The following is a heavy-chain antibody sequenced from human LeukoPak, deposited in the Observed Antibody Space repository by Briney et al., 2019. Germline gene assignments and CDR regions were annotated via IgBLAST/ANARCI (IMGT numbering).Heavy chain of an antibody. CDR1: GGSISSSSYY. J-gene: IGHJ4*02. Sequence: SETLSLTCTASGGSISSSSYYWGWIRQPPGKGLEWIGSIYYSGSTYYNPSLKSRVTISVDTSKNQFSLKLSSVTAADTAVYYCARPISSGSYSFDLGYWGQGTLVTVSS. V-gene: IGHV4-39*01. CDR2: IYYSGST. D-gene: IGHD1-26*01. CDR3: ARPISSGSYSFDLGY.